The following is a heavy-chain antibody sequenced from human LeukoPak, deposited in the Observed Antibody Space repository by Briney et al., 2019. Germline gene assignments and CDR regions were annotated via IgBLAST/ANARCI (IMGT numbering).Heavy chain of an antibody. D-gene: IGHD3-22*01. Sequence: PGGSLRLSCAASGFTFSNYGLSWVRQAPGKGLEWVSGITGSGGSTYYADSVKGRFTISRDNSKTTLYLQMNSLRAEDTAVYYCARDVTYYYDSSGYKRGGYYFDYWGQGTLVTVSS. CDR1: GFTFSNYG. CDR2: ITGSGGST. V-gene: IGHV3-23*01. J-gene: IGHJ4*02. CDR3: ARDVTYYYDSSGYKRGGYYFDY.